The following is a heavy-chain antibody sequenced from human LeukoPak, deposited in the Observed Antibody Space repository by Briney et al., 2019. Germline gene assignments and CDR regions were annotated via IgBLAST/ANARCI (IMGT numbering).Heavy chain of an antibody. J-gene: IGHJ6*02. CDR3: ARETPSRSDYDTWGERYYFYGMNV. CDR1: GGSIDVSY. Sequence: SETLSLTCSVSGGSIDVSYWTWIRQPPGKGLEWIGYISVGGGTGYNPSLKSRVTISVDTSRNQFSLRLISVTAADTAVYYCARETPSRSDYDTWGERYYFYGMNVWGQGTTVTVSS. CDR2: ISVGGGT. D-gene: IGHD5-12*01. V-gene: IGHV4-59*01.